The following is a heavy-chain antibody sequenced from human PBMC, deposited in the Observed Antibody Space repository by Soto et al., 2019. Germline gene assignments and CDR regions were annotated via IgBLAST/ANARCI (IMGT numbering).Heavy chain of an antibody. CDR2: IIPILGIA. J-gene: IGHJ6*02. V-gene: IGHV1-69*02. Sequence: QVQLVQSGAEVKKPGSSVKVSCKASGGTFSSYTISWVRQAPGQGLEWMGRIIPILGIANYAQKFQGRVTITAAKSTSTAYLELSSLLSDDTAVYYCPRHSSSRYRCMDLWCQGTTVTVSS. CDR3: PRHSSSRYRCMDL. CDR1: GGTFSSYT. D-gene: IGHD6-13*01.